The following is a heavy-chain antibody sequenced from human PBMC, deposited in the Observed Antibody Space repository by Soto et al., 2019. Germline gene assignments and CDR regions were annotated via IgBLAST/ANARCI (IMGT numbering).Heavy chain of an antibody. Sequence: EVKLVESGGGLVQPGGSLRLSCAASGFTFSSYWMHWVRQAPGKGLVWVSRINSDGSRINYADSVKGRFTISRDNAKNTLYLQMNSLRAEDTAIYYCTRGGYYLSGTYHPPFDPWGQGTLVTVSS. CDR2: INSDGSRI. J-gene: IGHJ5*02. CDR3: TRGGYYLSGTYHPPFDP. CDR1: GFTFSSYW. D-gene: IGHD3-10*01. V-gene: IGHV3-74*01.